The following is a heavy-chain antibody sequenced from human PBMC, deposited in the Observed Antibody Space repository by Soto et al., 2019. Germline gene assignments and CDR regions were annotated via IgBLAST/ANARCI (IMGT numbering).Heavy chain of an antibody. Sequence: GGSLRLSCAASGFTFSSYAMSWVRQAPGKGLEWVSAISGSGGSTYYADSVKGRFTISRDNSKNTLYLQMNSLRAEDTAVYYCAKYQRSRYYDSSGYLDYWGQGTLVTVSS. CDR2: ISGSGGST. CDR3: AKYQRSRYYDSSGYLDY. V-gene: IGHV3-23*01. CDR1: GFTFSSYA. D-gene: IGHD3-22*01. J-gene: IGHJ4*02.